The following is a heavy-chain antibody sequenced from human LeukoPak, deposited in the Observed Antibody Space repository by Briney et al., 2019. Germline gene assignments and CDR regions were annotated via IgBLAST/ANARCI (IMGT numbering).Heavy chain of an antibody. Sequence: TSETLSLTXTVSGGSISSYYWSWIRQPAGKGLEWIGRIYTSGSTNYNPSLKSRVTMSVDTSKNQFSLKLSSVTAADTAVYYCARDPRSSWYDYWGQGTLVTVSS. D-gene: IGHD6-13*01. J-gene: IGHJ4*02. V-gene: IGHV4-4*07. CDR2: IYTSGST. CDR3: ARDPRSSWYDY. CDR1: GGSISSYY.